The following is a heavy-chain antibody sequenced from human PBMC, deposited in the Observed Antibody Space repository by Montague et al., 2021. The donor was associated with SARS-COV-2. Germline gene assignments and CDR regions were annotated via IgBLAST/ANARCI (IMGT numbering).Heavy chain of an antibody. J-gene: IGHJ6*03. V-gene: IGHV4-34*01. Sequence: SETLSLTCAVYGGSFSGWYWSWVRQPPGKGLEWIGEINRRGNTIYNPSLKSRVTISEDPSKSQFSLKLSSVTAADTAVYYCARGGGNILTNYYYYYYLDVWGTGTTVTVSS. CDR2: INRRGNT. CDR3: ARGGGNILTNYYYYYYLDV. D-gene: IGHD4-23*01. CDR1: GGSFSGWY.